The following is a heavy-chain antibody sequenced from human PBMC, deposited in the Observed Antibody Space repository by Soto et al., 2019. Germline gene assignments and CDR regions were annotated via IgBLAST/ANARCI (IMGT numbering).Heavy chain of an antibody. CDR3: AKDGPRLTQQIVDVY. CDR2: ISAFTDYT. Sequence: QIQLVQSGAEVKKPGASVKVSCKASGYTFTDHGISWVRQAPGQGFEWVGWISAFTDYTDYAQKFRGRVTLTTDKSSNTAYMQLRRLTSDDTAVYYCAKDGPRLTQQIVDVYWGQGPVVTVSS. J-gene: IGHJ4*02. V-gene: IGHV1-18*01. CDR1: GYTFTDHG. D-gene: IGHD5-12*01.